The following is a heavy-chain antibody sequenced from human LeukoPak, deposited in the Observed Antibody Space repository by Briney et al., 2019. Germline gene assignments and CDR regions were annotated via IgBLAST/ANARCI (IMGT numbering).Heavy chain of an antibody. CDR2: ITGNGATT. CDR3: ANDLGWIQLNLG. J-gene: IGHJ4*02. D-gene: IGHD5-18*01. Sequence: PGGTQRLSCAASGFSFSNYGMNWVRQAPGKGLEWVSGITGNGATTYYADSVKGRFTISRDNSRNTVYLQMNSLRAEGTAVYYCANDLGWIQLNLGRGQGTLVTVSS. V-gene: IGHV3-23*01. CDR1: GFSFSNYG.